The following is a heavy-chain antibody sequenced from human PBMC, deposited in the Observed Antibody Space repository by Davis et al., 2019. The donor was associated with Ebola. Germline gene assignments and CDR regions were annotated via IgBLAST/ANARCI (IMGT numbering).Heavy chain of an antibody. CDR1: GFIFSNYG. CDR3: ARHRSEYSPPLG. CDR2: LSHDGINM. V-gene: IGHV3-30*03. D-gene: IGHD6-6*01. J-gene: IGHJ4*02. Sequence: GESLKISCAASGFIFSNYGMHWVRQAPGKGLEWVALLSHDGINMYYADSLKGRFTIFRDNSKNSLYLQMNSLRAEDTAVYYCARHRSEYSPPLGWGQGTLVTVSS.